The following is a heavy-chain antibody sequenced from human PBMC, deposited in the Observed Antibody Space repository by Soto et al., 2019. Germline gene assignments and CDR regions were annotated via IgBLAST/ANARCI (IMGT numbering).Heavy chain of an antibody. CDR1: GFTFSRYW. J-gene: IGHJ4*02. Sequence: GGSLRLSCAASGFTFSRYWMHWVRQAPGEGLVWVSRINSDGSNIRYADSVKGRFTISRDNAKNTLYLQMNSLRAEDTAVYYCATPPNGDYQTMFDYWGQGTLVTVSS. CDR3: ATPPNGDYQTMFDY. V-gene: IGHV3-74*01. CDR2: INSDGSNI. D-gene: IGHD4-17*01.